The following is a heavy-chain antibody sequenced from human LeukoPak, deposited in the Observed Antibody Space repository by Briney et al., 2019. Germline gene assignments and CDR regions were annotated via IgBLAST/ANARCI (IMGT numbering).Heavy chain of an antibody. J-gene: IGHJ5*02. D-gene: IGHD2-15*01. CDR2: ISSSSSYI. CDR1: GFTFSSYS. V-gene: IGHV3-21*01. CDR3: ARDRGYCSGGSCLTPMIFDP. Sequence: PGGSLRLSCAASGFTFSSYSMNWVRQAPGKGLEWVSSISSSSSYIYYADSVKGRFTISRDNAKNSLYLQMNSLRAEDTAVYYCARDRGYCSGGSCLTPMIFDPWGQGTLVTVSS.